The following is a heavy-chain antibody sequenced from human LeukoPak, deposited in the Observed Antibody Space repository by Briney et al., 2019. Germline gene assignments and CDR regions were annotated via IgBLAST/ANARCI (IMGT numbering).Heavy chain of an antibody. J-gene: IGHJ6*02. V-gene: IGHV4-34*01. CDR1: GGSFSGYY. D-gene: IGHD2-2*01. CDR2: INHSGST. Sequence: SATLSLTCAVYGGSFSGYYWSWIRQPPGKALEWIGEINHSGSTNYNPSLKSRVTISVDTSKNQFSLKLSSVTAADTAVYYCARERVVPAAMGYYYYYYGMDVWGQGTTVTVSS. CDR3: ARERVVPAAMGYYYYYYGMDV.